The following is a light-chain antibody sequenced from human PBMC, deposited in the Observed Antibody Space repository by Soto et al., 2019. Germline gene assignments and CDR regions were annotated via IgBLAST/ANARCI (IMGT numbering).Light chain of an antibody. CDR2: GAS. V-gene: IGKV3-20*01. CDR1: QSVSSSH. J-gene: IGKJ2*01. CDR3: QQYGSSPYT. Sequence: EIVLTQSPGTLSLSPGERATLSCSASQSVSSSHLAWYQQKPGQAPRLLIYGASSRATGIPDRFSGSGSGTDFTLTISRLEPEDFAVYYCQQYGSSPYTFGQGTKLEIK.